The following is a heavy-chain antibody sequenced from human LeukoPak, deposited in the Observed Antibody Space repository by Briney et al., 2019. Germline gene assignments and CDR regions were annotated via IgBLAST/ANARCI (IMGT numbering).Heavy chain of an antibody. CDR2: IYPSDSDT. Sequence: GESLKISCLGSGYSFSTNWIAWVRQMPGKGLEWMGIIYPSDSDTKYSPSFEGQVTISADKPISTAYLQWSSLKASDSAMYYCARGYYDSNGYYSFDLWVQGTLVTVSS. V-gene: IGHV5-51*04. J-gene: IGHJ4*02. CDR1: GYSFSTNW. D-gene: IGHD3-22*01. CDR3: ARGYYDSNGYYSFDL.